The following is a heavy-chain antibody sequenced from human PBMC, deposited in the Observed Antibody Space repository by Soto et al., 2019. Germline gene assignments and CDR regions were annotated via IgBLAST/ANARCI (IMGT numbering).Heavy chain of an antibody. CDR1: GGSISSGGYY. CDR3: ARGTGSYYKAPLFDP. J-gene: IGHJ5*02. Sequence: QVQLQESGPGLVKPSQTLSLTCTVSGGSISSGGYYWSWIRQHPGKGLEWIGYIYYSGSTYYNPSLKSRVTISVDTSKNQFSLKLSSVTAADTAVYYCARGTGSYYKAPLFDPWGQGTLVTVSS. CDR2: IYYSGST. D-gene: IGHD3-10*01. V-gene: IGHV4-31*03.